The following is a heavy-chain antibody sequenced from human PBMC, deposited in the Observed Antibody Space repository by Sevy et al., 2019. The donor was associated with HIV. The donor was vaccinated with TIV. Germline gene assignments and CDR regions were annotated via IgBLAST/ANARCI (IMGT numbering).Heavy chain of an antibody. J-gene: IGHJ3*02. D-gene: IGHD6-13*01. CDR1: GYIFSDYN. Sequence: ASVKVSCKSTGYIFSDYNMHWVRQAPGQGLEWMALINPKCGDTIYAQRFRGRVSMTRDTSMSTAYMELSGLTSDETAVYYCVRKSITAPKTLLSFDIWGQGTMVTVSS. CDR3: VRKSITAPKTLLSFDI. CDR2: INPKCGDT. V-gene: IGHV1-2*06.